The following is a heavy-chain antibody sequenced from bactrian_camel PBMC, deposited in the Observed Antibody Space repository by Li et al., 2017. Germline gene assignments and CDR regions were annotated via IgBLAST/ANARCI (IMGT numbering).Heavy chain of an antibody. Sequence: HVQLVESGGGSVQAGGSLGLSCAVSGYTFSSECMGWFRENAKMEREGLATIDSDGITRYADSVKGRFAITKDNAKNTLYLQMNNLKTEDTAMYYCAKGRPLDKAWLPRSQGTQVTVS. CDR1: GYTFSSEC. J-gene: IGHJ4*01. CDR2: IDSDGIT. D-gene: IGHD1*01. V-gene: IGHV3S1*01.